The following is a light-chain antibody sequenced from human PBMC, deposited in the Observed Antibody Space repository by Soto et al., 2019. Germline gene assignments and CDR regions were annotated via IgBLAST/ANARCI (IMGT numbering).Light chain of an antibody. V-gene: IGKV1-5*03. CDR2: KAS. J-gene: IGKJ1*01. CDR1: QSISSW. Sequence: DIQMTQSPSTLSASVGERVTITCRASQSISSWLSWYQQEPGKPPKLLIYKASSIESGVPSRFGGSGSGTEFTLTISSLQPDDFASYYCLQYNSYPWTFGQGTRVEIK. CDR3: LQYNSYPWT.